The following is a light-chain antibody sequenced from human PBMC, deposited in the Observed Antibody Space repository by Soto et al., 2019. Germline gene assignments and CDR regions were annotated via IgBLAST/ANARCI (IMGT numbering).Light chain of an antibody. CDR3: QQANSFPFT. CDR2: AAS. J-gene: IGKJ3*01. Sequence: DLQMTQSPSSVSASVGDSVTITCRASQVINNWLAWYQQKPGKAPNLLIYAASTLQSGAPSRFSGSGSGTDFTLTISSLQPEDSATYYCQQANSFPFTFGPGTKVDIK. V-gene: IGKV1-12*02. CDR1: QVINNW.